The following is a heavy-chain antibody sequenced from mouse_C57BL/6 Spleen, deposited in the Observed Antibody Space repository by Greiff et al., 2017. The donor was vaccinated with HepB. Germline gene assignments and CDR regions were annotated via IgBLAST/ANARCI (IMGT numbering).Heavy chain of an antibody. CDR3: ARCCPYDYDENYFDY. CDR2: LGPGSGST. Sequence: QVQLQQSGAELVKPGASVKISCKASGYTFTDYYLNWVKPRPGQGLEWIGKLGPGSGSTYYNEKFKGKATLTADKSSSTAYMQLSSLTSEDSAVYFCARCCPYDYDENYFDYWGQGTTLTVSS. D-gene: IGHD2-4*01. J-gene: IGHJ2*01. V-gene: IGHV1-77*01. CDR1: GYTFTDYY.